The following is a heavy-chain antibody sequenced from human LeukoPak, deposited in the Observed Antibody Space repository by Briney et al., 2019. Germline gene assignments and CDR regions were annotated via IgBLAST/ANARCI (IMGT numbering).Heavy chain of an antibody. Sequence: GGSLRLSCAASGFTLSSYAMGGVRQAPGKGREWVSAISVSGNTYHTDSVKGRVTISRDSSKKTLYLQMKRLRGEEAAVYYCAKAPVTTCSGAYCYPFDYWGQGTLVTVSS. CDR2: ISVSGNT. CDR3: AKAPVTTCSGAYCYPFDY. CDR1: GFTLSSYA. D-gene: IGHD2-21*01. V-gene: IGHV3-23*01. J-gene: IGHJ4*02.